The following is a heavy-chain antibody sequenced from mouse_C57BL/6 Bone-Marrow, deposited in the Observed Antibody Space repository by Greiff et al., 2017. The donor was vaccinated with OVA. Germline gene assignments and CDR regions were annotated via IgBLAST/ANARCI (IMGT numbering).Heavy chain of an antibody. Sequence: QLKQPGAELVMPGASVKLSCKASGYTFTSYWMHWVKQRPGQGLEWIGEIDPSDSYTNYNQKFKGKSTLTVDKSSSTAYMQLSSLTSEDSAVYYCARSGDYDWFAYWGQGTLVTVSA. V-gene: IGHV1-69*01. D-gene: IGHD2-4*01. J-gene: IGHJ3*01. CDR1: GYTFTSYW. CDR2: IDPSDSYT. CDR3: ARSGDYDWFAY.